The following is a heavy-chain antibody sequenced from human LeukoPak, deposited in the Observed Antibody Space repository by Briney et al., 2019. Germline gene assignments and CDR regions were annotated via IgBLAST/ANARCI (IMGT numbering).Heavy chain of an antibody. CDR2: ISSSGSTI. V-gene: IGHV3-48*03. CDR3: AKSIGVITTVNYYYYMDV. Sequence: GGSLRLSCAASGFTFSSYEMNWVRQAPGKGLEWVSYISSSGSTIYYADSVKGRFTISRDNAKNTLYLQMNSLRAEDTAVYYCAKSIGVITTVNYYYYMDVWGKGTTVTVSS. J-gene: IGHJ6*03. D-gene: IGHD3-22*01. CDR1: GFTFSSYE.